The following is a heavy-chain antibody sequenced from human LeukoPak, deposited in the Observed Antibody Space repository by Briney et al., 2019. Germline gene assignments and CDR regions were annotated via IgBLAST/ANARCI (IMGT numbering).Heavy chain of an antibody. CDR2: IYYSGST. J-gene: IGHJ5*02. CDR1: GCSVSNYY. Sequence: SETLSLTYMVSGCSVSNYYWILLRQPPGKGLEWIGYIYYSGSTKYNPSLKSRVTMSVGTSKNRFSLKLISVTAADTAVYYCARHRVYCSSTRCSYNWILPWGQGTLVTVSS. CDR3: ARHRVYCSSTRCSYNWILP. V-gene: IGHV4-59*08. D-gene: IGHD2-2*01.